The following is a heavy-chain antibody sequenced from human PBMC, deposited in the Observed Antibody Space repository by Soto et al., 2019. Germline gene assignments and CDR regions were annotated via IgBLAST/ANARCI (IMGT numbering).Heavy chain of an antibody. CDR1: GFTFSSYA. CDR2: ISGSGGST. V-gene: IGHV3-23*01. D-gene: IGHD3-10*01. CDR3: ANRITDYYYGMDV. Sequence: GGSLRLSCAASGFTFSSYAMSWVRQAPGKGLEWVSAISGSGGSTYYADSVKGRFTISRDNSKNTLYLQMNSLRAEDTAVYYCANRITDYYYGMDVWGQGTTVTVSS. J-gene: IGHJ6*02.